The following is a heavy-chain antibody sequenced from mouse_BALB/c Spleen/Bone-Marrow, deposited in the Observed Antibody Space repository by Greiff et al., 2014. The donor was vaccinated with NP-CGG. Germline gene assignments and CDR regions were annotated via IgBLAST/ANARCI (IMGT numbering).Heavy chain of an antibody. Sequence: VHLVESGAELVRPGTSVKVSCKGSGYAFTNYLIEWVKQRPGQGLEWIGVINSGSGGTKDNEKFKGKATLTADKSSSTAYMQLSSLTSDDSAVHFGERAITDAMDYWGQGTSVTVSS. CDR2: INSGSGGT. J-gene: IGHJ4*01. V-gene: IGHV1-54*01. CDR1: GYAFTNYL. CDR3: ERAITDAMDY. D-gene: IGHD2-4*01.